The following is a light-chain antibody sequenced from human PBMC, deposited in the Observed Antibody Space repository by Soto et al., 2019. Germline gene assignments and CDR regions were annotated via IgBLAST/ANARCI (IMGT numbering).Light chain of an antibody. Sequence: IQMTQSPSTLSASVGDRVATTCRASQSISSWLAWYQQKPGKAPKLLIYDASSLESGVPSRFSGSGSGTEFTLTISSLQPDDFATYFCQQYNSYSWTLGQGTKVDIK. CDR1: QSISSW. CDR2: DAS. V-gene: IGKV1-5*01. CDR3: QQYNSYSWT. J-gene: IGKJ1*01.